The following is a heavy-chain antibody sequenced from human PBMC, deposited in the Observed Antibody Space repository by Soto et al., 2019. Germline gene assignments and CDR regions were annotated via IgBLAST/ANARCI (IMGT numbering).Heavy chain of an antibody. CDR1: GFTFSSYA. J-gene: IGHJ4*02. D-gene: IGHD3-3*01. V-gene: IGHV3-23*01. Sequence: PGGSLRLSCAASGFTFSSYAMSWVRQAPGKGLEWVSAISGSGGSTYYADSVKGRFTISRDNSKNTLYLQMNSLRAEDTAVYYCAKWDYDFWSAYFRGYGFDYWGQGTLVTVSS. CDR2: ISGSGGST. CDR3: AKWDYDFWSAYFRGYGFDY.